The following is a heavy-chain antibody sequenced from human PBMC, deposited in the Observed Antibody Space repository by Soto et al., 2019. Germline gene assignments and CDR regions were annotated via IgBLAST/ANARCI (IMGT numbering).Heavy chain of an antibody. D-gene: IGHD6-13*01. CDR2: ISSSSSTI. CDR3: ARDRRAMSSSGLYWFDP. CDR1: GFTFSSYS. J-gene: IGHJ5*02. V-gene: IGHV3-48*02. Sequence: EVQLVESGGGLVQPGGSLRLSCAASGFTFSSYSINWVRQAPGKGLEWVSYISSSSSTIYYAESVKGRFTISRDNAKNSLYLQMNSLRDGDTAVYYCARDRRAMSSSGLYWFDPWGQGTLVTVSS.